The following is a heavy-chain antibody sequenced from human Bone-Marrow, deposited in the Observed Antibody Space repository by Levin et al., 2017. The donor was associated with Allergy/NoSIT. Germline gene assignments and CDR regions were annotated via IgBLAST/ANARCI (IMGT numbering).Heavy chain of an antibody. CDR3: ARLYKLLRGQIVTKEAFDL. CDR2: INPSGGST. D-gene: IGHD3-10*01. V-gene: IGHV1-46*01. Sequence: GESLKISCKASGYRFTNYFMEWVRQAPGQGLEWMGKINPSGGSTNPAQKFQGRVTMTRDTSTNTLYMELSSLRSEDTAVYFCARLYKLLRGQIVTKEAFDLWGQGTLVTVSP. J-gene: IGHJ3*01. CDR1: GYRFTNYF.